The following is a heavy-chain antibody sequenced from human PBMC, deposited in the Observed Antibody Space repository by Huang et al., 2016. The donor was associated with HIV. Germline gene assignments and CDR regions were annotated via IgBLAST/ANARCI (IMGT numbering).Heavy chain of an antibody. CDR3: VRDSSSGLQLRY. D-gene: IGHD3-22*01. V-gene: IGHV3-48*01. CDR2: ISKTSGAT. Sequence: EVQLVESGGGLAQPGGSLRLSCVASGYTFSTYSMNWVRQAPVKGLEWVSDISKTSGATSYAESVKGRFTVSRDNVKNSLYLQMNRLRVEDTAMYYCVRDSSSGLQLRYWGQGALVIVS. CDR1: GYTFSTYS. J-gene: IGHJ4*02.